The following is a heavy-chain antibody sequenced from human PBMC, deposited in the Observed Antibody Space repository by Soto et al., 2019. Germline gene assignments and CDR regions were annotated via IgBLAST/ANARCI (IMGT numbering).Heavy chain of an antibody. J-gene: IGHJ4*02. CDR1: GGSISSYY. V-gene: IGHV4-59*08. D-gene: IGHD3-3*01. Sequence: XXTLSLTCTVSGGSISSYYWNWIRKPPGKGLEWIGYIYYSGSTNYNPSLKSRVTISVDTSKNQFSLKLSSVTAAETAVYYCARSPPDYEFWSGYHLPHWGQGTLVTVSS. CDR2: IYYSGST. CDR3: ARSPPDYEFWSGYHLPH.